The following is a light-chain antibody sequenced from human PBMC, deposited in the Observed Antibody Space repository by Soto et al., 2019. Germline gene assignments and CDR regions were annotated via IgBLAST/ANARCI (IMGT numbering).Light chain of an antibody. V-gene: IGKV1-39*01. J-gene: IGKJ1*01. Sequence: DILMTQSPSTLSASVGDRVTITCRASQSISRFLYWYQQKPGKAPKLLIYDASSLQTGVPSRFSGSGSGTDFTLTISSLQPEDFATYYCQQSYRTPRTFGQGTKVDIK. CDR3: QQSYRTPRT. CDR2: DAS. CDR1: QSISRF.